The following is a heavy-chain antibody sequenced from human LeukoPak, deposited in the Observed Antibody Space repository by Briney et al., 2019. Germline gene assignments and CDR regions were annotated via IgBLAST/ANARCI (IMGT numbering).Heavy chain of an antibody. CDR3: AREGHYYYYGMDV. Sequence: ASVKVSCKASGYTFTGYYMHWVRQAPGQGLEWMGWINPNSGGTHYAQKFQGWVTMTRDTSISTAYMELSRLRSDDTAVYYCAREGHYYYYGMDVWGQGTTVTVSS. CDR1: GYTFTGYY. V-gene: IGHV1-2*04. CDR2: INPNSGGT. J-gene: IGHJ6*02.